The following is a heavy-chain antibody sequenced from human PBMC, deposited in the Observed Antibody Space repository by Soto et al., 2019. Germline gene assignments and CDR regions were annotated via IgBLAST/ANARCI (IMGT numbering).Heavy chain of an antibody. CDR2: ISGSGGST. V-gene: IGHV3-23*01. Sequence: LRLSCAASGVTFSSDAMSWVRQAPGKGLEWVSAISGSGGSTYYADSVKGRFTISRDNSKNKLYLQMNSLRAEDTAVYYCAKDPPLDHAGNSLDWFGPWGPGTLVTVSS. CDR1: GVTFSSDA. J-gene: IGHJ5*02. CDR3: AKDPPLDHAGNSLDWFGP. D-gene: IGHD6-13*01.